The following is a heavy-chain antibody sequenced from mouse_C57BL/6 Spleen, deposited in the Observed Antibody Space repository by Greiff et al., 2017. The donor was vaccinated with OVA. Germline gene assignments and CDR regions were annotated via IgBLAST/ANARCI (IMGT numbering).Heavy chain of an antibody. CDR3: ARSGSYYYGSSPFAY. V-gene: IGHV1-18*01. CDR1: GYTFTDYN. Sequence: EVQLQQSGPELVKPGASVKIPCKASGYTFTDYNMDWVKQSPGQSLEWIGDINPNNGGTIYNQKFKGKATLTVDKSSSTAYMELRSLTSEDTAVYYCARSGSYYYGSSPFAYWGQGTLVTVSA. CDR2: INPNNGGT. D-gene: IGHD1-1*01. J-gene: IGHJ3*01.